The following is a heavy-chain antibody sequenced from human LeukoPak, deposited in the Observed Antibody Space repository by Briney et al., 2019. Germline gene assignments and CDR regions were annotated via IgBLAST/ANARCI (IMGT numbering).Heavy chain of an antibody. Sequence: SETLSLTCTVSGGSISTYYWNWIRQSPGKGLEWIGYIYYSGNSNYNPSLQSRVTISVDTSKNQFSLNLSSMTAADTAVYYCARRVVVTAIRRDAFDIWGQGTMVTVSS. V-gene: IGHV4-59*08. CDR2: IYYSGNS. D-gene: IGHD2-21*02. J-gene: IGHJ3*02. CDR1: GGSISTYY. CDR3: ARRVVVTAIRRDAFDI.